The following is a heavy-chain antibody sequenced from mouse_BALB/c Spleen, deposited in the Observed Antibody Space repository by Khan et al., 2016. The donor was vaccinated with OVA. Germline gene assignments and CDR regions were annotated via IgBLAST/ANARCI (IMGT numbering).Heavy chain of an antibody. CDR2: IWGDGST. D-gene: IGHD2-4*01. CDR1: GFSLTGYG. CDR3: AREIYYDYAYYYAMDY. V-gene: IGHV2-6-7*01. J-gene: IGHJ4*01. Sequence: VQLKESGPGLVAPSQRLSITCTVSGFSLTGYGVNWVRQPPGKGLEWLGMIWGDGSTDYNSALKSRLSISKDNSKSQVFLKMNSLHTDDTARYYCAREIYYDYAYYYAMDYWGQGTSVTVSS.